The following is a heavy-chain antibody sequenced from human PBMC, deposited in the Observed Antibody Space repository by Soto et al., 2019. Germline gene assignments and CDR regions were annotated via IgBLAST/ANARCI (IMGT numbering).Heavy chain of an antibody. Sequence: TLSLTCTVSGGSIRSGGYYWSWIRQHPGKGLEWIGYIYYSGSTYFNPSLKSRVAISVDTSKKQFSLKLSSVTAADTAIYYCERDGYRQAPLSSYYGMDVWCQGPTGT. J-gene: IGHJ6*02. CDR2: IYYSGST. CDR3: ERDGYRQAPLSSYYGMDV. CDR1: GGSIRSGGYY. D-gene: IGHD5-18*01. V-gene: IGHV4-31*03.